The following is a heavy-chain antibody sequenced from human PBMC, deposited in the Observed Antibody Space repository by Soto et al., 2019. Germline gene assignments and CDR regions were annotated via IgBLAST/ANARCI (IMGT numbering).Heavy chain of an antibody. J-gene: IGHJ5*02. D-gene: IGHD6-13*01. CDR2: IYYSGST. V-gene: IGHV4-31*03. CDR1: GGSISSGGYY. Sequence: QVQLQESGPGLVKPSQTLSLTCTVSGGSISSGGYYWSWIRQHPGKGLEWIGYIYYSGSTYYNPSLKSRVTISVDTSKNQFSLKLSSVTAAHTAVYYCARRSIAAAGWWFDPWGQGTLVTVSS. CDR3: ARRSIAAAGWWFDP.